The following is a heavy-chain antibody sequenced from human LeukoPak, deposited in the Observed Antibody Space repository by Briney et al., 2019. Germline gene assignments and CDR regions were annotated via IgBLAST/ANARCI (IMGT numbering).Heavy chain of an antibody. Sequence: PGGSLRLSCAASGFTFSSYWMSWVRQAPGKGLEWVANIKQDGSEKYYVDSVKGRFTISRDNAKNSLYLQMNSLRAEDTAVYYCARDLHTVGYYDSSGYSTGAFDIWGQGTMVTVSS. CDR2: IKQDGSEK. V-gene: IGHV3-7*01. CDR3: ARDLHTVGYYDSSGYSTGAFDI. CDR1: GFTFSSYW. J-gene: IGHJ3*02. D-gene: IGHD3-22*01.